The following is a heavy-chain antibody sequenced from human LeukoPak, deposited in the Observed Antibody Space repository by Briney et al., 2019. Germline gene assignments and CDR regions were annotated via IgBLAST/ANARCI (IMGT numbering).Heavy chain of an antibody. J-gene: IGHJ5*02. CDR1: GGSFSGYY. CDR3: ARDFLVATHSVWFDP. Sequence: SETLSLTCAVYGGSFSGYYWSWIRQPPGKGLEWIGEINHSGSTNYNPSLKSRVTISVDTSKNQFSLKLSSVTAADTAVYYCARDFLVATHSVWFDPWGQGTLVTVSS. D-gene: IGHD5-12*01. V-gene: IGHV4-34*01. CDR2: INHSGST.